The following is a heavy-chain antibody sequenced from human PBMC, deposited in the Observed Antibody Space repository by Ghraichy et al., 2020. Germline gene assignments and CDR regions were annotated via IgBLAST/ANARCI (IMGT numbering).Heavy chain of an antibody. CDR1: GESFSDYS. J-gene: IGHJ6*02. D-gene: IGHD5-12*01. Sequence: SETLSLTCAVYGESFSDYSWTWIRQPPGKGLECIGDINHRGSTNYNPSLKSRVTMSVDTSKNQFSLKLSSVTAADTAVYYCARGTIRYGMDVWGQGTTVTVSS. V-gene: IGHV4-34*01. CDR2: INHRGST. CDR3: ARGTIRYGMDV.